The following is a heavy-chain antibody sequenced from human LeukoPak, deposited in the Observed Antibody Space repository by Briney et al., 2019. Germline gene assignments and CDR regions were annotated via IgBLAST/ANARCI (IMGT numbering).Heavy chain of an antibody. CDR1: GFTFSSYA. J-gene: IGHJ4*02. CDR3: AKDRGIIAAGTDY. Sequence: GSLRLSCGASGFTFSSYAMSWVRQAPGMGLEWVSSIRDSGGGTHYADSVKGRYTISRDNSKNMLFLQMDSLRAEDTAVYYCAKDRGIIAAGTDYWGQGTLVTVSS. D-gene: IGHD6-13*01. CDR2: IRDSGGGT. V-gene: IGHV3-23*01.